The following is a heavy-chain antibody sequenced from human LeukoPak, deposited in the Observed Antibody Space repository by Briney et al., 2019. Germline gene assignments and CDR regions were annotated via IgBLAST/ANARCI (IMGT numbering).Heavy chain of an antibody. CDR2: ISGSGSAI. D-gene: IGHD3-22*01. Sequence: QSGGSLRLSCAASGFTLNSYEMNWVRQAPGKGLEWVSYISGSGSAIYYADSVKGRFTISRDDAKNSLHLQMNTLRAEDTAVYYCARALTSDSSGHRDYWGQGTLVTVSS. J-gene: IGHJ4*02. CDR1: GFTLNSYE. V-gene: IGHV3-48*03. CDR3: ARALTSDSSGHRDY.